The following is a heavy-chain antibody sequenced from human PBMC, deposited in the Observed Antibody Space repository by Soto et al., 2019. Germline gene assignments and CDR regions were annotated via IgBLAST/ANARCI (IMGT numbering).Heavy chain of an antibody. J-gene: IGHJ3*02. CDR1: GFTFSSYA. Sequence: QVQLVESGGGVVQPGRSLRLSCAASGFTFSSYAMHWVRQAPGKGLEWVAVISYDGSNKYYADSVKGRFTISRDNSKNSLYLQRNSLRAEDTAVYYCARDGIAVGLYAFDIWGQGTMVTVSS. CDR3: ARDGIAVGLYAFDI. CDR2: ISYDGSNK. V-gene: IGHV3-30-3*01. D-gene: IGHD6-19*01.